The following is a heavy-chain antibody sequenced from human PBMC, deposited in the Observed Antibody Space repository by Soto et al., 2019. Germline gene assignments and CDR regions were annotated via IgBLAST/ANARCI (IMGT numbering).Heavy chain of an antibody. Sequence: ASVKVSCKASGYTFTSYDINWVRQATGQGLEWMGWMNPNSGNTGYAQKFQGRVTMTRNTSISTAYMEMSSLRSEDTDVYYCARGQSPRSRDWTDRFDYWGQGTLVTVSS. D-gene: IGHD1-1*01. CDR2: MNPNSGNT. CDR3: ARGQSPRSRDWTDRFDY. J-gene: IGHJ4*02. V-gene: IGHV1-8*01. CDR1: GYTFTSYD.